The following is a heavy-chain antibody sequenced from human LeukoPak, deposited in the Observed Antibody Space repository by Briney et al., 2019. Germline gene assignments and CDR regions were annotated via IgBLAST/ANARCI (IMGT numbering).Heavy chain of an antibody. J-gene: IGHJ5*02. CDR3: ARGEYYYDSSGYYGGYNWFDP. Sequence: SRTLSLTCTVSGGSISSGSYYWSWIRQPAGKGLEWIGRIYTSGSTNYNPSLKSRVTISVDTSKNQFSLKLSSVTAADTAVYYCARGEYYYDSSGYYGGYNWFDPWGQGTLVTVSS. CDR2: IYTSGST. V-gene: IGHV4-61*02. D-gene: IGHD3-22*01. CDR1: GGSISSGSYY.